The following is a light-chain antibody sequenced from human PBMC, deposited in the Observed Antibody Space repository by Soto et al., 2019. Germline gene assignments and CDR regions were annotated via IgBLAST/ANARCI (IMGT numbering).Light chain of an antibody. CDR1: SGDVGGYNY. CDR3: SSYAGSSNLV. CDR2: EVT. J-gene: IGLJ2*01. V-gene: IGLV2-8*01. Sequence: QSVLTQPPSASGSPGQSVTISCTGTSGDVGGYNYVSWYQQHPGKAPKLMIYEVTKRPSGVPDRFSGSKSGNTASLTVSGLQAGDEADYYCSSYAGSSNLVFGGGTKLTVL.